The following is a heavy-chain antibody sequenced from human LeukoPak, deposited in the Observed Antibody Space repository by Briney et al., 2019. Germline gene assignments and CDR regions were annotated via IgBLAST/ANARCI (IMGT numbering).Heavy chain of an antibody. V-gene: IGHV4-59*01. CDR1: XXX. CDR3: ARDLGNMIHDAFDI. Sequence: XXXWSWIRQPPGKGLEWIGYIYYSGSTNYNPSLKSRVTISVDTSKNQFSLKLSSVTAADTAVYYCARDLGNMIHDAFDIWGQGTMVTVSS. D-gene: IGHD3-16*01. CDR2: IYYSGST. J-gene: IGHJ3*02.